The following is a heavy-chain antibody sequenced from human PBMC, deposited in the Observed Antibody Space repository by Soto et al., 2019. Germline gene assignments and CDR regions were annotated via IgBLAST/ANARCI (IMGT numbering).Heavy chain of an antibody. V-gene: IGHV3-23*01. J-gene: IGHJ6*02. CDR2: IGPSDGST. CDR1: GVTFSGYG. D-gene: IGHD2-2*01. Sequence: GGSLRLSCVASGVTFSGYGRSWVRQVTGTGLEWVAGIGPSDGSTYYAESVKGRFTISTDDSKNTLFLQINSPRAEDTAAYYRAKHLHIVVRFSPLFSFYGLDVWGQGTTVTVSS. CDR3: AKHLHIVVRFSPLFSFYGLDV.